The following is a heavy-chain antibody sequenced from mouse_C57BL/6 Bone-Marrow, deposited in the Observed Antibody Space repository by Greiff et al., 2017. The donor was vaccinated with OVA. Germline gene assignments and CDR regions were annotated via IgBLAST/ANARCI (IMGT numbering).Heavy chain of an antibody. D-gene: IGHD1-1*01. CDR3: ASYYWCFGY. V-gene: IGHV1-82*01. CDR2: IYPGDGDT. Sequence: QVQLLQSGPELVKPGASVKISCKASGYAFTSSWMSWVKQRPGQGLEWIGQIYPGDGDTNYNEKFKGKATLTADKSSSTAYMQLSSLSSEDSAIYFCASYYWCFGYWGQGTTLTVSS. CDR1: GYAFTSSW. J-gene: IGHJ2*01.